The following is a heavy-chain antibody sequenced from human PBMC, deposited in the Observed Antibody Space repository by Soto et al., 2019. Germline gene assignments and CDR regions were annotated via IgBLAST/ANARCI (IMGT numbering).Heavy chain of an antibody. CDR1: GFTFSSYW. Sequence: EVQLVESGGGLVQPGGSLRLSCAASGFTFSSYWMHWVRQAPGKGLVWVSRINSDGSSTSYADSVKGRFTISRDNAKNTLYLQMNSLRAEDTAVYYCASKKAFGDLRLGYGMDVWGQGTTVNVSS. J-gene: IGHJ6*02. V-gene: IGHV3-74*01. CDR2: INSDGSST. CDR3: ASKKAFGDLRLGYGMDV. D-gene: IGHD3-10*01.